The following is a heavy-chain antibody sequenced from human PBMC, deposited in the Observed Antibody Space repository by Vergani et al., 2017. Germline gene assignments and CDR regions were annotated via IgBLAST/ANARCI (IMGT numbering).Heavy chain of an antibody. Sequence: QVQLVESGGGLVKPGGSLRLSCAASGFTFSDYYMSWIRQAPGKGLEWVSYISSSGSTIYYADSVKGRFTISRDNAKSSLFLQMDSLRAEDTAVYYCARDXRDYNNYPGTFDIWGQGSMVTVSS. CDR3: ARDXRDYNNYPGTFDI. J-gene: IGHJ3*02. CDR1: GFTFSDYY. V-gene: IGHV3-11*01. CDR2: ISSSGSTI. D-gene: IGHD5-24*01.